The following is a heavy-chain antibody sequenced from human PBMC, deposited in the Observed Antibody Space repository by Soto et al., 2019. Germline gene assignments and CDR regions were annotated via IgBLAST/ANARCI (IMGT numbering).Heavy chain of an antibody. CDR3: ARWGTTGGLDV. D-gene: IGHD3-16*01. V-gene: IGHV3-30*19. J-gene: IGHJ1*01. CDR1: GFTFRSYV. Sequence: QVQLVESGGGVVQPGTSLRVSCVGSGFTFRSYVIHWVRQAPGKGLEWVALTSYDGSDKYYDDSVRGRFTISRDNPRNTVELQMDSLRFEDTALYYCARWGTTGGLDVWGQGTLVSVSS. CDR2: TSYDGSDK.